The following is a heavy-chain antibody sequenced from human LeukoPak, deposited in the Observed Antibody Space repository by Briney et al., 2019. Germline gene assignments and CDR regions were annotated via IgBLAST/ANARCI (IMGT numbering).Heavy chain of an antibody. Sequence: SGPTLVNPTQTLTLTCTFSGFSLSTSGVGVGWIRQAPGKALEWLALIYWNDDERYSPSLKSRLTITKDTSKNQVVLTMIHMDPVDTATYYCARMATGGYAYDYWGQGTLVTVSS. J-gene: IGHJ4*02. D-gene: IGHD5-12*01. V-gene: IGHV2-5*01. CDR3: ARMATGGYAYDY. CDR1: GFSLSTSGVG. CDR2: IYWNDDE.